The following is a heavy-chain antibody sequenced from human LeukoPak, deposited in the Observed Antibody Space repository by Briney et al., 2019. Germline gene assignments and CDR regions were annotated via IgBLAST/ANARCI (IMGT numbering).Heavy chain of an antibody. V-gene: IGHV3-53*01. Sequence: GGSLRLSCAASGFTVSSNYMSWVRQAPGKGLEWVSVIYSGGSTYYADSVKGRFTISRDNSKNTLYLQMNSLRVEDTAVYHCARTPSSGWYYFDYWGQGTLVTVS. CDR2: IYSGGST. J-gene: IGHJ4*02. CDR3: ARTPSSGWYYFDY. CDR1: GFTVSSNY. D-gene: IGHD6-19*01.